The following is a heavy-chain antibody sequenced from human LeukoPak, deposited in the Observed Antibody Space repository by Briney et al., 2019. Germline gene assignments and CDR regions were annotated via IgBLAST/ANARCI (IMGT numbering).Heavy chain of an antibody. Sequence: PSETLSLTCTVSGGSIRSYYWSWIRQPAGKGLEWIGRIYISGSTNYNPSLKSRVTMSVDTSKNQFSLKLSSVTAADTAVYFCARGGRYMSASWYRSVYYYMDVWGKGTTVTVSS. J-gene: IGHJ6*03. V-gene: IGHV4-4*07. CDR1: GGSIRSYY. CDR3: ARGGRYMSASWYRSVYYYMDV. CDR2: IYISGST. D-gene: IGHD6-13*01.